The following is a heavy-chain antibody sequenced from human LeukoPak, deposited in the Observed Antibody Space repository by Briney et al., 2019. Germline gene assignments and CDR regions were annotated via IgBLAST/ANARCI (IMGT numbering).Heavy chain of an antibody. J-gene: IGHJ6*02. CDR3: ARGVVRARYGMDV. CDR2: IIPIFGTA. D-gene: IGHD3-10*01. Sequence: ASVKVPCKASGGTFSSYAISWVRQAPGQGLEWMGGIIPIFGTANYAQKFQGRVTITADESTSTAYMELSSLRSEDTAVYYCARGVVRARYGMDVWGQGTTVTVSS. V-gene: IGHV1-69*13. CDR1: GGTFSSYA.